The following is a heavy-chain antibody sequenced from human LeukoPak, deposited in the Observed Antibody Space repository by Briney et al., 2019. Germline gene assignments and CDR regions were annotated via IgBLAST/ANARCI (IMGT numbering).Heavy chain of an antibody. CDR3: ARAELLEWYGGYNWFDP. V-gene: IGHV4-61*08. Sequence: PSETLSPTCTVSGGSISSGDYYWSWIRQPPGKGLEWIGYIYYSGSTNYNPSLKSRVTISVDTSKNQFSLKLSSVTAADTAVYYCARAELLEWYGGYNWFDPWGQGTLVTVSS. J-gene: IGHJ5*02. CDR2: IYYSGST. D-gene: IGHD3-3*01. CDR1: GGSISSGDYY.